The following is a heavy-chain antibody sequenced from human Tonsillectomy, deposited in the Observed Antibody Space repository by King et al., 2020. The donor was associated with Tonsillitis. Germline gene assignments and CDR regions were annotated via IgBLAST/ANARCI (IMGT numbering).Heavy chain of an antibody. CDR3: ARDDDSSGYYHTFDY. J-gene: IGHJ4*02. CDR1: GYSFAAYS. V-gene: IGHV1-2*06. CDR2: INPNSGGT. Sequence: QVQLVQSGAEVKKPGASVKVSCKASGYSFAAYSIHWVRQAPGQGLEWMGRINPNSGGTNYAQKFQGRVTMTRDTSIGTAYMELSRLRSDDMAVYFCARDDDSSGYYHTFDYWGQGTLVTVSS. D-gene: IGHD3-22*01.